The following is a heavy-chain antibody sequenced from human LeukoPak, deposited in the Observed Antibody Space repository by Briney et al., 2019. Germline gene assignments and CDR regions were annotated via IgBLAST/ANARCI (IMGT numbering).Heavy chain of an antibody. CDR1: GFAFSSYG. Sequence: PGGSLRLSCAASGFAFSSYGMSWVRRAPGKGLEWVSAISGSGGSTYYADSVKGRFTISRDNSKNTLYLQMNSLRAEDTAVYYCAKDDWGLRRLNWGQGTLVTVSS. CDR3: AKDDWGLRRLN. D-gene: IGHD2-21*01. CDR2: ISGSGGST. J-gene: IGHJ4*02. V-gene: IGHV3-23*01.